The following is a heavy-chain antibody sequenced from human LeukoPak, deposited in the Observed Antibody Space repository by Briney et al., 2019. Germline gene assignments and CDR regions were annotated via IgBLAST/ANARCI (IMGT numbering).Heavy chain of an antibody. Sequence: GGSLRLSCATSGFNFSRYWINWVRQAPGKGLEWVANIKEDGNEKFYLDSEKGRFAISRDTAKKSVHLQMNSLRAEDTAVYYCARSKRVWFGVGGAFDIWGQGTMVTVSS. D-gene: IGHD3-10*01. J-gene: IGHJ3*02. CDR1: GFNFSRYW. CDR2: IKEDGNEK. V-gene: IGHV3-7*01. CDR3: ARSKRVWFGVGGAFDI.